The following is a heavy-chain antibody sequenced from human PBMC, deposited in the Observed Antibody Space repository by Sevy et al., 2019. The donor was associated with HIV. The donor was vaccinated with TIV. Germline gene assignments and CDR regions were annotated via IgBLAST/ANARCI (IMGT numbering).Heavy chain of an antibody. CDR2: IIPIFGTA. V-gene: IGHV1-69*13. CDR1: GGTFSSYA. J-gene: IGHJ6*02. D-gene: IGHD3-22*01. Sequence: ASVKVSCKASGGTFSSYAISWVRQAPGQGLEWMGGIIPIFGTANYAQKFQGRVTITADESTSTAYMELGSLGSEDTAVYYCARDGTVTMIAPYYYGMDVWGQGTTVTVSS. CDR3: ARDGTVTMIAPYYYGMDV.